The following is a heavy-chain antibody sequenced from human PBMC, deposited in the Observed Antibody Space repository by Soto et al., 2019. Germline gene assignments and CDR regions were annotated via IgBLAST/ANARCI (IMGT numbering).Heavy chain of an antibody. V-gene: IGHV3-30*18. CDR1: GFTFSSYG. D-gene: IGHD3-16*02. CDR3: AKSRVFTGAIVTLLAS. J-gene: IGHJ4*02. Sequence: GGSLRLSCAASGFTFSSYGMHWVRQAPGKGLEWVAVISYDGSNKYYADSVKGRFTISRDNSKNTLYLQMNGLRADDTALYFCAKSRVFTGAIVTLLASWGQGTQVTVSS. CDR2: ISYDGSNK.